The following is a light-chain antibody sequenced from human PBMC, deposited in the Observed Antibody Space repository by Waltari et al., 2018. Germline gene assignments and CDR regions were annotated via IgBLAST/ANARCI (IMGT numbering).Light chain of an antibody. CDR3: TAYTISSTWV. CDR1: SSDVGGYNF. CDR2: DVS. V-gene: IGLV2-14*01. Sequence: QSALTQPASVSGSPGQSTTISCTATSSDVGGYNFVPWYQQHPGKAPKLMIYDVSERPSGVSNRFSGSKSGNTASLTISGLQAEDEADYYCTAYTISSTWVFGGGTKLTVL. J-gene: IGLJ3*02.